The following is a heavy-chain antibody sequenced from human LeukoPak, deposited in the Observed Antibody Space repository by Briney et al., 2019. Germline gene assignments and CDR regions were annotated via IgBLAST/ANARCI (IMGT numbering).Heavy chain of an antibody. CDR3: ARLDGYNSDY. CDR1: GGTFSSYA. CDR2: IIPILGIA. Sequence: GASVKVSCKASGGTFSSYAISWVRQAPRQGLEWMGRIIPILGIANYAQKFQGRVTITADKSTSTAYMELSSLRSEDTAVYYCARLDGYNSDYWGQGTLVTVSS. V-gene: IGHV1-69*04. D-gene: IGHD5-24*01. J-gene: IGHJ4*02.